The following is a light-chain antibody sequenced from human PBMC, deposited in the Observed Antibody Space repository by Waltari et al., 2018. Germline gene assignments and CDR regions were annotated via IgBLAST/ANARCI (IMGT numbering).Light chain of an antibody. CDR2: GKN. V-gene: IGLV3-19*01. CDR1: SLRLYY. J-gene: IGLJ2*01. Sequence: SSELSQDPAVSVALGQTVRITCQGDSLRLYYASGGRQKPGQSPVLLIYGKNNRPSVIPDRFSASSSGNTASLTISGARAEDEGDYYCNTREISGDVVFGGGTKLTVL. CDR3: NTREISGDVV.